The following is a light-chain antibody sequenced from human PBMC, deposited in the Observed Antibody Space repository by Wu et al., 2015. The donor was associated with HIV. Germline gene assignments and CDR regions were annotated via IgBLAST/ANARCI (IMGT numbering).Light chain of an antibody. CDR1: QSISSW. CDR2: QAS. Sequence: DIQMTQSPSTLSASVGDRVTITCRASQSISSWLAWYQQKPGKAPKLLIYQASSLKSGVPSRFSGSGSGTDFTLTISCLQSEDFATYYCQQYYSYPPTFGQGTKVEIK. J-gene: IGKJ1*01. V-gene: IGKV1-5*03. CDR3: QQYYSYPPT.